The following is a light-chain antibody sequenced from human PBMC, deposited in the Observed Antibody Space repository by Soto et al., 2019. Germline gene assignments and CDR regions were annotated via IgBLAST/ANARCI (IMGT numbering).Light chain of an antibody. V-gene: IGKV3-20*01. CDR2: DAS. J-gene: IGKJ3*01. Sequence: EIVLTQSPGTLSLSPGERATLSCRASQRVASSHLAWYRQKPGQTPRLRIYDASSRATGSPDRISGSGSGTDFTLTISRLEPEDFAVYYCQQYGSAPFPFGPGTKVDIK. CDR1: QRVASSH. CDR3: QQYGSAPFP.